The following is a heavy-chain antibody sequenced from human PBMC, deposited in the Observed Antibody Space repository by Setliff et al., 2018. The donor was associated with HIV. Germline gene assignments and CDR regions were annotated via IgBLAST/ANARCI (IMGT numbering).Heavy chain of an antibody. Sequence: SETLSLTCTVSGGSISSGSHYWSWIRQPAGKGLEWIGYIYTSGITDYNPSLKSRVTISGDTSKNQFSLKLSSVTAADTAVYSCARDRRGYYYGSGSCYMDVWGTGTTVTVSS. CDR3: ARDRRGYYYGSGSCYMDV. CDR2: IYTSGIT. D-gene: IGHD3-10*01. V-gene: IGHV4-61*09. CDR1: GGSISSGSHY. J-gene: IGHJ6*03.